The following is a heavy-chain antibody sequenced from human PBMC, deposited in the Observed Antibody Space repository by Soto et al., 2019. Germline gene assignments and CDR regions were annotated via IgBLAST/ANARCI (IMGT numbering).Heavy chain of an antibody. V-gene: IGHV3-48*01. CDR1: GFTFSSYS. CDR2: ISSFSSTI. D-gene: IGHD3-3*01. J-gene: IGHJ5*02. Sequence: GGSLRLSCAASGFTFSSYSMNWVRQAPGKGLEWVSYISSFSSTIYYADSVKGRFTISRDNAKNSLYLQMNSLRAEDTAVYYCAREAVTYYDYWSGKNWFDPWGQGTLVTVSS. CDR3: AREAVTYYDYWSGKNWFDP.